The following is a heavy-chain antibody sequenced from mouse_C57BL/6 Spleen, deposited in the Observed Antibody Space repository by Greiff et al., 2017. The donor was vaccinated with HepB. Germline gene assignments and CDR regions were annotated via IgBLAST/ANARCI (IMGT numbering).Heavy chain of an antibody. V-gene: IGHV1-61*01. CDR2: IYPSDSET. D-gene: IGHD1-1*01. CDR3: ARSIYYYGSRDWYFDV. Sequence: QVQLQQPGAELVRPGSSVKLSCKASGYTFTSYWMDWVKQRPGQGLEWIGNIYPSDSETHYNQKFKDKATLTVDKSSSTAYMQLSSLTSEDSAVYYCARSIYYYGSRDWYFDVWGTGTTVTVSS. CDR1: GYTFTSYW. J-gene: IGHJ1*03.